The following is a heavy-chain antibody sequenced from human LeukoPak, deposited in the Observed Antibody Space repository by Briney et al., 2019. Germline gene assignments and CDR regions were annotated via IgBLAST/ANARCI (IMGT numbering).Heavy chain of an antibody. CDR1: GGSFSGYY. J-gene: IGHJ4*02. CDR3: ARALASDGTGSYHY. CDR2: IDNRGSR. V-gene: IGHV4-34*01. Sequence: SETLSLTCAVYGGSFSGYYCGWIRQSPGKGLEWVAEIDNRGSRNHNPSLKGRVTISLDTSKNQFSLKLSSVTAADTAVYYCARALASDGTGSYHYWGQGTLVTVSS. D-gene: IGHD3-10*01.